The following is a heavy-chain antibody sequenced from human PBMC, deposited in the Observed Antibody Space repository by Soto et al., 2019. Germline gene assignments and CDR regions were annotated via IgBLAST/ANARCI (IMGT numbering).Heavy chain of an antibody. D-gene: IGHD1-1*01. CDR2: ISYDGNVA. V-gene: IGHV3-30*18. Sequence: QVQLVESGGGVVQPGRSLRLSCAASGFTFSSYGMHWVRQAPGKGLEWVTVISYDGNVAYYADSVKGRFTISRDNSKNTLYLQMNSLRTEDTAMYYCAKEGPITNWYSDYWGLGTLVTVSS. J-gene: IGHJ4*02. CDR1: GFTFSSYG. CDR3: AKEGPITNWYSDY.